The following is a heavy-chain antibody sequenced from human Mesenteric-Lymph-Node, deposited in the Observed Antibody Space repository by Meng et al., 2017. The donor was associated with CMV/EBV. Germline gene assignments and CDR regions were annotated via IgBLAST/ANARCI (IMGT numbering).Heavy chain of an antibody. CDR1: GGSVSSGNYY. D-gene: IGHD2-2*01. V-gene: IGHV4-61*01. CDR3: AGSSSNNPFDY. J-gene: IGHJ4*02. CDR2: IYERGST. Sequence: CTVSGGSVSSGNYYWSWIRQPPGRGLEWIGIIYERGSTNYNPSLKSRVTISVDTSKNQFSLKVSSVTAADTAVYYCAGSSSNNPFDYWGQGTLVTVSS.